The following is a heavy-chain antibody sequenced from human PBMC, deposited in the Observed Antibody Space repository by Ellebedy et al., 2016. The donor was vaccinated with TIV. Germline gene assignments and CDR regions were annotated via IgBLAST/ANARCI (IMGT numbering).Heavy chain of an antibody. CDR3: ATQRGQRSGIVGAHY. J-gene: IGHJ4*02. D-gene: IGHD1-26*01. CDR2: IYYSGST. CDR1: GGSISSGDYY. Sequence: SETLSLXCTVSGGSISSGDYYWSWIRQPPGKGLEWIGYIYYSGSTYYNPSLKSRVTISVDTSKNQFSLKLSSVTAADTAVYYCATQRGQRSGIVGAHYWGQGTLVTVSS. V-gene: IGHV4-30-4*01.